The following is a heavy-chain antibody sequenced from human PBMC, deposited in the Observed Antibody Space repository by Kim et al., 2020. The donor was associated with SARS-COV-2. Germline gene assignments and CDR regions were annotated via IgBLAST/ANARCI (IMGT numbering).Heavy chain of an antibody. J-gene: IGHJ4*02. V-gene: IGHV3-21*01. CDR3: ARDGGTAMVGVSDY. CDR1: GFTFSSYS. CDR2: ISSSSSYI. D-gene: IGHD5-18*01. Sequence: GGSLRLSCAASGFTFSSYSMNWVRQAPGKGLEWVSSISSSSSYIYYADSVKGRFTISRDNAKNSLYLQMNSLRAEDTAVYYCARDGGTAMVGVSDYWGQGTLVTVSS.